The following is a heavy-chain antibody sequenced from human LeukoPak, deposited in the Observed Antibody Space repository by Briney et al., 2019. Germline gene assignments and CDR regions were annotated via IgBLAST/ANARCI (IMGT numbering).Heavy chain of an antibody. Sequence: GGSLRLSCAASGFTFSSYAMNWVRQAPGKGLEWVSVVFGGGGTYYADSVKGIFTISRDNSKNTLYLQMNSLRAEDTAVYYCARGLEFDLWGRGTLVTVSS. CDR3: ARGLEFDL. D-gene: IGHD1-1*01. V-gene: IGHV3-66*01. J-gene: IGHJ2*01. CDR2: VFGGGGT. CDR1: GFTFSSYA.